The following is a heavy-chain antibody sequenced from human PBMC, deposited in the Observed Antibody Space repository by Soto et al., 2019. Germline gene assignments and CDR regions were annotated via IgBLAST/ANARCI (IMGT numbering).Heavy chain of an antibody. CDR1: GFIFKRYW. V-gene: IGHV3-74*01. J-gene: IGHJ4*02. CDR3: TRGPRPISPGTGAY. CDR2: IYNDGSYT. Sequence: PGGSLRLSCAAAGFIFKRYWMHWVRQTPGKGLVWISRIYNDGSYTDYADSVRGRFTISRDSVNDTLYLQMNNLRAEDSGLYYCTRGPRPISPGTGAYWRQGTQVTVSS. D-gene: IGHD3-10*01.